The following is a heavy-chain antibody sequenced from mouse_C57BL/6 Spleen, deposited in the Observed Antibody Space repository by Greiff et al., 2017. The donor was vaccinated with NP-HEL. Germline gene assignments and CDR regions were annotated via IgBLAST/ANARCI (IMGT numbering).Heavy chain of an antibody. CDR1: GYTFTDYY. CDR2: INPNNGGT. J-gene: IGHJ3*01. CDR3: AHGNFAY. V-gene: IGHV1-26*01. Sequence: EVQLQQSGPELVKPGASVKISCKASGYTFTDYYMNWVKQSHGKSLEWIGDINPNNGGTSYNQKFKGKATLTVDKSSSTAYMELRSLTSEDSAVYYCAHGNFAYWGQGTLVTVSA. D-gene: IGHD2-1*01.